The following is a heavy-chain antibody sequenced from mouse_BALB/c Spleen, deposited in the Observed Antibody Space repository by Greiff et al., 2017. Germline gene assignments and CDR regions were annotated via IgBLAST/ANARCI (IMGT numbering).Heavy chain of an antibody. CDR1: GYTFTSYW. V-gene: IGHV1-69*02. J-gene: IGHJ2*01. CDR2: IDPSDSAT. D-gene: IGHD2-14*01. CDR3: ARGGMYDGY. Sequence: VQLQQPGAELVKPGAPVKLSCKASGYTFTSYWMNWVKQRPGRGLEWIGRIDPSDSATYYNQKFKDKATLTVDKSSSTAYIQLSSLTSEDAAVSYCARGGMYDGYWGQGTTLTVSS.